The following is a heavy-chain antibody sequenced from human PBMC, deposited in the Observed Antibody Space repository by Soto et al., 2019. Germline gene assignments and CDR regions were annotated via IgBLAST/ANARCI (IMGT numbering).Heavy chain of an antibody. D-gene: IGHD3-9*01. CDR1: GFTFSGYA. J-gene: IGHJ4*02. CDR2: ISYDGSNK. Sequence: PGGSLRLSCAASGFTFSGYAIHWVRQAPGKGLEWVAVISYDGSNKYYADSVKGRFTISRDNSNNTLYLQMNSLRSEDTAVYYCARPKVDWSFDLYYFDYWGQGTLVTVSS. V-gene: IGHV3-30*03. CDR3: ARPKVDWSFDLYYFDY.